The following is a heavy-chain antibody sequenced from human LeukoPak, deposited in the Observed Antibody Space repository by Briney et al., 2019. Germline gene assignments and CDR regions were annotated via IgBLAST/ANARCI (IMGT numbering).Heavy chain of an antibody. CDR3: ARVLGTDEGADY. CDR1: GFTFSSYA. V-gene: IGHV3-23*01. D-gene: IGHD1-7*01. CDR2: ISGSGGST. Sequence: GGSLRLSCAASGFTFSSYAMSWVRQAPGKGLEWVSAISGSGGSTYYADSVKGRFTISRDNSKNTLYLQMDSLRAEDTAVYYCARVLGTDEGADYWGQGTLVTVSS. J-gene: IGHJ4*02.